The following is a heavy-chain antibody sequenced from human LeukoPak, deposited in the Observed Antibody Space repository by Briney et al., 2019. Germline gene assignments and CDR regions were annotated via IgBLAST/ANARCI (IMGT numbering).Heavy chain of an antibody. CDR1: GFTFDDYG. J-gene: IGHJ1*01. D-gene: IGHD4-23*01. Sequence: WGSLRLSSVASGFTFDDYGISWVRQGPGKGLECVSRIHWNSGSTRYADSVKGRFTISRDNAKNSLYLQMNSLRPEDTAFYYCARESDYGGNRPGCFQHWGQGTLVIVSS. CDR3: ARESDYGGNRPGCFQH. V-gene: IGHV3-20*04. CDR2: IHWNSGST.